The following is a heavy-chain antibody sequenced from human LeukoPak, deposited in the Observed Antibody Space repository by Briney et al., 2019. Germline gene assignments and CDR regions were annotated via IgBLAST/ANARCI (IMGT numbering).Heavy chain of an antibody. Sequence: GGSLRLSCAASGFTFSSYSMNWVRQAPGKGLEWVSGISWNSVGYADSVKGRFTISRDNAKNSLYLQMNSLRAEDTALYYCAKDITSLTKGYFDYWGQGTLVTVSS. D-gene: IGHD4-11*01. CDR2: ISWNSV. V-gene: IGHV3-9*01. CDR1: GFTFSSYS. J-gene: IGHJ4*02. CDR3: AKDITSLTKGYFDY.